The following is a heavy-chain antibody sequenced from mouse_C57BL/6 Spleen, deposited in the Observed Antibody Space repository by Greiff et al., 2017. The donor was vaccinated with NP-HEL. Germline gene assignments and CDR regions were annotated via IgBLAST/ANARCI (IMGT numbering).Heavy chain of an antibody. D-gene: IGHD3-1*01. V-gene: IGHV1-22*01. CDR1: GYTFTDYN. CDR3: ARSGRSLYYAMDY. Sequence: EVQLQQSGPELVKPGASVKMSCKASGYTFTDYNMHWVKQSHGKSLEWIGYINPNNGGTSYNQKFKGKATLTVNKSSSTAYMELRSLTSEDSAGYYCARSGRSLYYAMDYWGQGTSVTVSS. CDR2: INPNNGGT. J-gene: IGHJ4*01.